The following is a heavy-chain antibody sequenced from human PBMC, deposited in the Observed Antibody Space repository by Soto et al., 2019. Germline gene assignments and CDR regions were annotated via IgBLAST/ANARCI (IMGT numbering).Heavy chain of an antibody. CDR2: ISGYNGIT. CDR1: GYTFSSYE. D-gene: IGHD3-22*01. V-gene: IGHV1-18*01. CDR3: ANNSGPNWYFDL. Sequence: QVQLVQSGAEVKKPGASVKVSCKASGYTFSSYEITWVRQAPGHGLEWMGWISGYNGITKYAQNFQGRGTMTTETSTNTAYMELRSLRSDDTAVYYCANNSGPNWYFDLWGRGTLVTVSS. J-gene: IGHJ2*01.